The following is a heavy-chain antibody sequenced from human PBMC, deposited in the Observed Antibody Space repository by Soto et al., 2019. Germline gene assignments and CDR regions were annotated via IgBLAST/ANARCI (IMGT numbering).Heavy chain of an antibody. CDR3: ARGPRVSSTGTGDH. CDR1: GXAFSAYG. V-gene: IGHV3-74*01. CDR2: ISDDGSTA. D-gene: IGHD1-1*01. Sequence: XSQRLFGSVSGXAFSAYGMHWVRQGPGKGLTWVSPISDDGSTATYADSVKGRFVISRDNANNRLYREMNTLRADASGLYYCARGPRVSSTGTGDHWGRGTLVTVSS. J-gene: IGHJ4*02.